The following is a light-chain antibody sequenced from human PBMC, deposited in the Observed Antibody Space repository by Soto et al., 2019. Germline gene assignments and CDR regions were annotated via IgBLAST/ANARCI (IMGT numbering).Light chain of an antibody. CDR2: RAS. CDR3: RQYESSPLT. J-gene: IGKJ4*01. CDR1: QSLSSSF. Sequence: EIVLTQSPDTLSLSPGERATLSCRVSQSLSSSFLAWYQQKPGQAPRLLIYRASSRATGIPDRFTGSGSGTDFTLTISTLEPEDFAVYYCRQYESSPLTFGVGTKVEIK. V-gene: IGKV3-20*01.